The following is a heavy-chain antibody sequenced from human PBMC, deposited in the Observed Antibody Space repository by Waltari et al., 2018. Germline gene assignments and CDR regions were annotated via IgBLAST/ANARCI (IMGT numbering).Heavy chain of an antibody. D-gene: IGHD2-2*01. CDR3: ARDGVVVVPAAMRSYYYYMDV. CDR1: GYTFTGYY. J-gene: IGHJ6*03. Sequence: QVQLVQSGAEVKKPGASVKVSCKASGYTFTGYYMHWVRQAPGQGLEWMGWINPNSGGTNYAQKFQGRVTMTRDTSISTAYMELSRRRSDDTAVYYCARDGVVVVPAAMRSYYYYMDVWGKGTTVTVSS. CDR2: INPNSGGT. V-gene: IGHV1-2*02.